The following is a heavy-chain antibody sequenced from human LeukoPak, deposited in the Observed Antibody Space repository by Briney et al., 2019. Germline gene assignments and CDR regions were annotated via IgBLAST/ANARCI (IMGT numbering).Heavy chain of an antibody. CDR1: GFTFSNYG. V-gene: IGHV3-23*01. CDR2: ISGSGGST. Sequence: GTLRLSCAASGFTFSNYGMGWVRQAPGKGLEWIASISGSGGSTVYLDSVKGRFTISRDNSKNTLYMQMNSLRAEDTAVYYCARGDPSGYSYGYSYWGQGTLVTVSS. J-gene: IGHJ4*02. D-gene: IGHD5-18*01. CDR3: ARGDPSGYSYGYSY.